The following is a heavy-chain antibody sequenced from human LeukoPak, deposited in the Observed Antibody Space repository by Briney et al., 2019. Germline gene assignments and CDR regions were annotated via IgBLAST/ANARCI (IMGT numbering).Heavy chain of an antibody. Sequence: GGSLRLSCAASGFTFSSYGMNWVRQAPGKGLEWVSSISSSSSYIYYADSVKGRFTISRDNAKNSLYLQMNSLRAEDTAVYYCARDGKLWSPTSFGYWGQGTLVTVSS. J-gene: IGHJ4*02. CDR1: GFTFSSYG. CDR3: ARDGKLWSPTSFGY. D-gene: IGHD5-18*01. CDR2: ISSSSSYI. V-gene: IGHV3-21*01.